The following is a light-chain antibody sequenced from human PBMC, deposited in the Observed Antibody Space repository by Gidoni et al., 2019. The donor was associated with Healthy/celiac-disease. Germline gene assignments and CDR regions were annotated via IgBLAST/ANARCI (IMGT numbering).Light chain of an antibody. V-gene: IGKV2-28*01. CDR2: LGS. CDR1: QSLLHSNGYNY. Sequence: DIVMPQSQLSLPVTPGEPASISCRSSQSLLHSNGYNYLDWYLQKPGQSPPLLIYLGSNRASGGPDRFSGSGSGTDFKLKISRGEAEEVGVYYCMQALQTPLFGGGTKVEIK. CDR3: MQALQTPL. J-gene: IGKJ4*01.